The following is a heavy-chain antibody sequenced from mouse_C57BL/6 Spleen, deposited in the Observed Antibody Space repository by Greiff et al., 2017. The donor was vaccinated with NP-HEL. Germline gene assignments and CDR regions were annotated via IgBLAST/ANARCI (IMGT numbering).Heavy chain of an antibody. V-gene: IGHV1-74*01. Sequence: QVQLQQPGAELVKPGASVKVSCKASGYTFTSYWMHWVKQRPGQGLEWIGRIHPSDSDTNYNQKFKGKATLTVDKSSSPAYMQLSSLTSEDSAVYYCAVTTVVATYWYFDVWGTGTTVTVSS. CDR1: GYTFTSYW. CDR3: AVTTVVATYWYFDV. J-gene: IGHJ1*03. CDR2: IHPSDSDT. D-gene: IGHD1-1*01.